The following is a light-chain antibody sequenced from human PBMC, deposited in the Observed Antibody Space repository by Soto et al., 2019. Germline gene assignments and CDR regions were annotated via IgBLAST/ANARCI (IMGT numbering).Light chain of an antibody. CDR3: SSYTSSSTLVV. V-gene: IGLV2-14*03. Sequence: QSVLTQPASVSGSPGQSITISCTGTSSDVGGYNYASWYQHHPGKAPKLMIYDVSNRPSGVSNRFSGSKSGNTASLTISGLQAEDEADYYCSSYTSSSTLVVFGGGTKLTVL. CDR1: SSDVGGYNY. J-gene: IGLJ2*01. CDR2: DVS.